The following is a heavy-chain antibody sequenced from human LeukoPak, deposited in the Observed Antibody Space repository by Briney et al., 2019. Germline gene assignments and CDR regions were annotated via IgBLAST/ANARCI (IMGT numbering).Heavy chain of an antibody. D-gene: IGHD2-8*02. V-gene: IGHV1-46*01. Sequence: VASVKVSCKSFGFTFTNYLLHWVRQAPGQGLEWVGRIAPSVDTTNYAQKFRGRVTMTRDTSTSTVYMELSSLRSDDTAIYYCVREESGGYFDYWGQGTLVTLST. CDR1: GFTFTNYL. CDR2: IAPSVDTT. CDR3: VREESGGYFDY. J-gene: IGHJ4*02.